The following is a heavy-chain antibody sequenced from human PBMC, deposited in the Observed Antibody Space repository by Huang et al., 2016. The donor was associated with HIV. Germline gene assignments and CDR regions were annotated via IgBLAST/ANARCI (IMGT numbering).Heavy chain of an antibody. V-gene: IGHV4-34*01. CDR3: ARGRGTSWSFFDT. J-gene: IGHJ5*02. CDR1: GESLSGFF. CDR2: IIQSGRT. D-gene: IGHD2-2*01. Sequence: QVRLDQWGAGLLKPSETLTLTCAVYGESLSGFFWSWIRQSPGRGLDWIGEIIQSGRTNYNPVLKSRVTIAIDTSKKQFSLKLKSVTADDTSTYYCARGRGTSWSFFDTWGQGSFVTVSS.